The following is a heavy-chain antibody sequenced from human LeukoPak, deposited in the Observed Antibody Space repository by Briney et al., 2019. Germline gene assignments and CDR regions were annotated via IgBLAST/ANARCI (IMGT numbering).Heavy chain of an antibody. V-gene: IGHV4-59*06. Sequence: ASETLSLTCIVSAGSTRGYFWNWVRQSPGRGLEWIGYIYYSGSTYYNPSLKSRVTISVDRSKNQFSLKLSSVTAADTAVYYCAAYYYDSSGYHRPDYWGQGTLVTVSS. J-gene: IGHJ4*02. D-gene: IGHD3-22*01. CDR3: AAYYYDSSGYHRPDY. CDR1: AGSTRGYF. CDR2: IYYSGST.